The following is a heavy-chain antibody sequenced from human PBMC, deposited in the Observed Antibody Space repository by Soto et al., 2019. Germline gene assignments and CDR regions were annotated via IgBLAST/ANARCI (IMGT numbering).Heavy chain of an antibody. D-gene: IGHD4-17*01. CDR3: ARVPTLRWPDAFDI. V-gene: IGHV3-20*01. J-gene: IGHJ3*02. Sequence: EVQLVESGGGVVRPGGSLRLSCAASGYTFDEYGMSWVRQAPGKGLEWVSGINGNGGSTGYADSVKGRFTIARDNAKNSLYLQMNSLRAEDTALYHCARVPTLRWPDAFDIWGQGTMVTVSS. CDR2: INGNGGST. CDR1: GYTFDEYG.